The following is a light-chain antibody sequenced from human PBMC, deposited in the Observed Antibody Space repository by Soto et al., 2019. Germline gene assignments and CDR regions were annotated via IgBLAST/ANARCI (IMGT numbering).Light chain of an antibody. V-gene: IGKV1-5*03. Sequence: DIKMTQSPSTLSGSVGDRVTITCRASQTISSWLAWYQQKPGKAPKLLIYKASTLKSGVPSRFSGSGSGTEFTLTISSLQPDDVATYYCQHYNSYSEAFGQGTKVELK. CDR2: KAS. CDR3: QHYNSYSEA. CDR1: QTISSW. J-gene: IGKJ1*01.